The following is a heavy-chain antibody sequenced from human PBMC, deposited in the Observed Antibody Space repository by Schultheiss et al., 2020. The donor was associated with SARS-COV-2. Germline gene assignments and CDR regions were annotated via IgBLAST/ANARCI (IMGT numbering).Heavy chain of an antibody. V-gene: IGHV1-69*05. CDR1: GYTFTSYG. CDR2: IIPIFGTA. J-gene: IGHJ5*02. Sequence: SVKVSCKASGYTFTSYGISWVRQAPGQGLEWMGGIIPIFGTANYAQKFQGRVTMTRDTSTSTVYMELSSLRSEDTAVYYCARDLPSSSWFDPWGQGTLVTVSS. CDR3: ARDLPSSSWFDP. D-gene: IGHD6-13*01.